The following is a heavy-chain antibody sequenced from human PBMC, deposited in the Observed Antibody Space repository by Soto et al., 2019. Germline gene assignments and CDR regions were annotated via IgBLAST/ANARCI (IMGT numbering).Heavy chain of an antibody. CDR3: AGGRAVLYGWYFDL. D-gene: IGHD3-16*01. Sequence: SETLSLTCTVSGGSISSYYWSWIRQPPGKGLEWIGYIYYSGSPNYSPSLESRVTISEDTSKNQFSLKLSSVTAADKAIYYCAGGRAVLYGWYFDLWGRGTLVTVSS. V-gene: IGHV4-59*01. J-gene: IGHJ2*01. CDR1: GGSISSYY. CDR2: IYYSGSP.